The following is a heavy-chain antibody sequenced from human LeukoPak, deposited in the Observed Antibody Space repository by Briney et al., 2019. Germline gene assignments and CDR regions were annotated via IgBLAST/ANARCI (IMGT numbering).Heavy chain of an antibody. CDR1: GFTFSSYG. Sequence: GGSLRLSCAASGFTFSSYGMSWVRQAPGKGLEWVSAISGSGGSTYYADSVKGRFTISRDNSKNSLYLQMNSLRAEDTAVYYCAREIDGLLWFGESDAFDIWGQGTMVTVSS. D-gene: IGHD3-10*01. CDR3: AREIDGLLWFGESDAFDI. V-gene: IGHV3-23*01. CDR2: ISGSGGST. J-gene: IGHJ3*02.